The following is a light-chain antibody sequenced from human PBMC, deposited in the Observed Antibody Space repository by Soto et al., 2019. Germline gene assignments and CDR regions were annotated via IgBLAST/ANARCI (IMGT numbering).Light chain of an antibody. Sequence: EIVLTQSPGTLSLSPGERATLSCRASETVSNNYVAWYQHKPGQAPRLLIYGTSHRATGIPDRFSGSGSGTVFTLTISRLEPEDFAVYYCQQYGSSPVTFGQGTKVDIK. CDR2: GTS. J-gene: IGKJ1*01. CDR3: QQYGSSPVT. V-gene: IGKV3-20*01. CDR1: ETVSNNY.